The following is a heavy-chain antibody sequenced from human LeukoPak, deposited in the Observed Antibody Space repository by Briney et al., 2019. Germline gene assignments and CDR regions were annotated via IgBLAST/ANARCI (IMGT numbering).Heavy chain of an antibody. Sequence: ASVKVSCKASGYTFTSYYMHWVRQAPGQGLEWMGIINPSGGSTSYAQKFQGRVTMTRDTSISTAYMELSRLRSDDTAVYYCARTGYYDSSGWGYYFDYWGQGTLVTVSS. V-gene: IGHV1-46*01. J-gene: IGHJ4*02. CDR2: INPSGGST. D-gene: IGHD3-22*01. CDR1: GYTFTSYY. CDR3: ARTGYYDSSGWGYYFDY.